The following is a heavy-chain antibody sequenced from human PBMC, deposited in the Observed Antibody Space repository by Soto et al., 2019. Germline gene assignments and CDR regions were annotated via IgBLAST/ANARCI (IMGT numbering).Heavy chain of an antibody. V-gene: IGHV1-18*01. Sequence: ASVKVSCKASGYTFTSYVISWVRQAPGQGLGWMGWISAYNGNTNYAQKLQGRVTMTTDTSTSTAYMELRSLRSDDTAVYYCARVTQRVNPKRFCSGGSCPYYFSCWARGSLDTGSS. CDR1: GYTFTSYV. J-gene: IGHJ4*02. D-gene: IGHD2-15*01. CDR3: ARVTQRVNPKRFCSGGSCPYYFSC. CDR2: ISAYNGNT.